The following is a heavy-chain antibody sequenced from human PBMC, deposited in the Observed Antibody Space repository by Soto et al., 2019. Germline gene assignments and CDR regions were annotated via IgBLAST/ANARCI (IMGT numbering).Heavy chain of an antibody. J-gene: IGHJ4*02. CDR2: IDWDDDK. CDR1: GFSLSTSGMC. D-gene: IGHD2-15*01. V-gene: IGHV2-70*12. Sequence: GSGPTLVNPTQTLTLTCTFSGFSLSTSGMCVSRIRQPPGKALEWLALIDWDDDKYYSTSLKTRLTISKDTSKNQVVLTMTNMDPVDTGVYYCAKDWFSCIDLWGQGTPVTVSS. CDR3: AKDWFSCIDL.